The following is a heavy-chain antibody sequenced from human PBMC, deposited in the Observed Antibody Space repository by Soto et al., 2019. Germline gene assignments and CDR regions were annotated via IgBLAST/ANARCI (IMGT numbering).Heavy chain of an antibody. CDR1: GGSISSGGYY. V-gene: IGHV4-31*03. D-gene: IGHD1-7*01. CDR2: IYYSGST. CDR3: AGYNWNYYAFDY. J-gene: IGHJ4*02. Sequence: SETLSLTCTVSGGSISSGGYYWSWIRQHPGKGLEWIGYIYYSGSTYYNPSLKSRVTISVDTSKNQFSLKLSSVTAADTAVYYCAGYNWNYYAFDYWGQGTLVTVSS.